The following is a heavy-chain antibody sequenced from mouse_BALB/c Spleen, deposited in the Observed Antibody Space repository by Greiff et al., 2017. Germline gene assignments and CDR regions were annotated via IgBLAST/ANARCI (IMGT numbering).Heavy chain of an antibody. D-gene: IGHD2-1*01. J-gene: IGHJ1*01. CDR3: TPYGNWYFDV. CDR1: GFTFSNYW. V-gene: IGHV6-6*02. CDR2: IRLKSNNYAT. Sequence: EVKLQESGGGLVQPGGSMKLSCVASGFTFSNYWMNWVRQSPEKGLEWVAEIRLKSNNYATHYAESVKGRFTISRDDSKSSVYLQMNNLRAEDTGIYYCTPYGNWYFDVWGAGTTVTVSS.